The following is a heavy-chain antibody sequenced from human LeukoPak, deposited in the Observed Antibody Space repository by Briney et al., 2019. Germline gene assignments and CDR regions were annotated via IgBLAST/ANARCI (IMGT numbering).Heavy chain of an antibody. J-gene: IGHJ6*03. CDR1: GFTFSSYS. D-gene: IGHD1-26*01. CDR3: ARDSGSQGGYYMDV. V-gene: IGHV3-21*01. CDR2: ISSSSSYI. Sequence: GGSLRLSCAASGFTFSSYSMNWVRQAPGKGLEWVSSISSSSSYIYYADSVKGRFTISRDNAKNSLYLQMNSLRAEDTAVYYCARDSGSQGGYYMDVWGKGTTVTVSS.